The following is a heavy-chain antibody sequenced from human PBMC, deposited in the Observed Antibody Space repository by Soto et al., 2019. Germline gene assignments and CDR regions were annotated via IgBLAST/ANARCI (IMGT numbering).Heavy chain of an antibody. CDR2: INHTGST. CDR3: ARLSRNILLS. Sequence: PSSTXALTCAVYVVSFIDYYLIWIRQPSGKGLEWIGEINHTGSTNYNPSLKSRVTISVDTSKNQFSLKLSSVTAADTAVYYCARLSRNILLSWGPGTLV. CDR1: VVSFIDYY. J-gene: IGHJ4*02. D-gene: IGHD3-10*01. V-gene: IGHV4-34*01.